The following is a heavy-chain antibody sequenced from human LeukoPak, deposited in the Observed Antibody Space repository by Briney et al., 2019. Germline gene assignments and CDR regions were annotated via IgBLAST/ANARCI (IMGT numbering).Heavy chain of an antibody. Sequence: GGSLRLSCVVSGFTFTTYWMHWVRQAPGRGLVWVSRVSADGSTTIYADSVKGRFTISRDNGTNTVYLQMNSLRAEDTAVYYCARGFEGYPFGWWFDPWGQGTLVTVSS. V-gene: IGHV3-74*01. CDR1: GFTFTTYW. CDR2: VSADGSTT. CDR3: ARGFEGYPFGWWFDP. D-gene: IGHD3-10*01. J-gene: IGHJ5*02.